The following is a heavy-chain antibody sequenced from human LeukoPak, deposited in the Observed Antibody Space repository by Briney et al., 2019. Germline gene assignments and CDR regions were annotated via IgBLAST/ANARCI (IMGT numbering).Heavy chain of an antibody. CDR3: ARQGVSSYQYYFDY. D-gene: IGHD3-22*01. Sequence: SETLSLTCTASGGSISSYFWSWIRQTPGKGLEWIGDIHYSGSTNYNPSLKSRATISVDTSKNQFSLKLTSVTAADTAVYYCARQGVSSYQYYFDYWGQGTLVTVSS. CDR1: GGSISSYF. J-gene: IGHJ4*02. V-gene: IGHV4-59*08. CDR2: IHYSGST.